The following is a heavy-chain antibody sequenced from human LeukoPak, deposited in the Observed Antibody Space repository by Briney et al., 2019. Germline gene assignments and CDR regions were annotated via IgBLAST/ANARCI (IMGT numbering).Heavy chain of an antibody. J-gene: IGHJ3*02. Sequence: ASVKVSCKASGYTFTNFGMNWVRQAPGQGLEWMGWINTDTGNPTYAQDFTGRFVFSLDTSVSTAYLQISSLKADDTAIYYCAREVVTGAFDIWGQGTMVTVSS. D-gene: IGHD2-21*02. V-gene: IGHV7-4-1*02. CDR2: INTDTGNP. CDR3: AREVVTGAFDI. CDR1: GYTFTNFG.